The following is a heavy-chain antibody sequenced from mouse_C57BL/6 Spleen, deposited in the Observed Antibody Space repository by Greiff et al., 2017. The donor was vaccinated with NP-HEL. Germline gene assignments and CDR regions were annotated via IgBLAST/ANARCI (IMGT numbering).Heavy chain of an antibody. J-gene: IGHJ2*01. CDR2: IYPGDGDT. CDR3: ARDYYYGSSYSHFDY. V-gene: IGHV1-82*01. D-gene: IGHD1-1*01. CDR1: GYAFSSSW. Sequence: VQLKESGPELVKPGASVKISCKASGYAFSSSWMNWVKQRPGQGLEWIGRIYPGDGDTNYNGKFKGKATLTADKSSSTAYMQLSSLTSEDSAVYFCARDYYYGSSYSHFDYWGQGTTLTVSS.